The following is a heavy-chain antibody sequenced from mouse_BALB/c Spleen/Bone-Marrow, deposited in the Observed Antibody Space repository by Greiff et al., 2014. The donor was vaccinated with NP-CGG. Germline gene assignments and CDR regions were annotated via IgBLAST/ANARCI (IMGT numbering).Heavy chain of an antibody. J-gene: IGHJ2*01. D-gene: IGHD2-3*01. CDR2: VYPGDGST. CDR1: GYTFTSYD. Sequence: QVQLKDSGTELVKPGALVKISCKASGYTFTSYDINWVKQRPGQGLEWIGWVYPGDGSTKYNEKFKGKAKLTADKSSSTAYMQLSSLTSESSAVYFCSRSDDGVPYSFDYWGQGTTLTVSS. CDR3: SRSDDGVPYSFDY. V-gene: IGHV1S56*01.